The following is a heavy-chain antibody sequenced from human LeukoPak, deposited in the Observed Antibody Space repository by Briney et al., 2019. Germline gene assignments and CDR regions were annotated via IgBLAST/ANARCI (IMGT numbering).Heavy chain of an antibody. V-gene: IGHV3-30-3*01. D-gene: IGHD5-18*01. J-gene: IGHJ4*02. Sequence: GRSLRLSCAASGFTFSSYAMHWVRQAPGKGLEWVAVISYDGSNKYYADSVKGRFTISRDNSKNTLYLQMNSLRAEDTAVYYCARGGYSYGSPFDYWGQETLVTVSS. CDR2: ISYDGSNK. CDR3: ARGGYSYGSPFDY. CDR1: GFTFSSYA.